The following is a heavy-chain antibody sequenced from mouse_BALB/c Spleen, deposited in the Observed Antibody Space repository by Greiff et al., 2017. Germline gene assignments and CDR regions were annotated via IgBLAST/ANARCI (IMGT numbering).Heavy chain of an antibody. D-gene: IGHD1-1*01. CDR3: ARDRGTLWSAMDY. Sequence: EVKLVESGGGLVKPGGSLKLSCAASGFTFSSYAMSWVRQTPEKRLEWVAYISSGGSTYYPDSVKGRFTISRDNARNILYLQMGSLRSEDTAMYYCARDRGTLWSAMDYWGQGTSVTVSA. V-gene: IGHV5-6-5*01. CDR1: GFTFSSYA. J-gene: IGHJ4*01. CDR2: ISSGGST.